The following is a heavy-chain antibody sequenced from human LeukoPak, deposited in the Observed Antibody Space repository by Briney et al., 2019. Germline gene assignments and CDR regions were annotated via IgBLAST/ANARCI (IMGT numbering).Heavy chain of an antibody. CDR3: ARDMDSSGYYFDY. J-gene: IGHJ4*02. CDR2: INPDGSEK. CDR1: GFTFRTSW. V-gene: IGHV3-7*01. D-gene: IGHD3-22*01. Sequence: HPGGSLRLSCGASGFTFRTSWMNWVRQAPGKGLEWVASINPDGSEKYSVDSVKGRFTISRDNAKNSLYLQMNSLRAEDTAVYYCARDMDSSGYYFDYWGQGTLVTVSS.